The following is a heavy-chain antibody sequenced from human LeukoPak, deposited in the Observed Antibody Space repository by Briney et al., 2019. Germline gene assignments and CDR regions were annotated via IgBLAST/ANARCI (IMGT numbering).Heavy chain of an antibody. CDR3: ARDGYSGNDGL. V-gene: IGHV4-59*01. Sequence: SETLSLTCTVSGGSINTYYWSWIRQPPGKGLEGIGYIYHSGSTKYHPSLNSRVTISVDTSKNQFCVKLSSVTAADTAVYYCARDGYSGNDGLWGQGTLVTVSS. J-gene: IGHJ4*02. CDR1: GGSINTYY. D-gene: IGHD5-12*01. CDR2: IYHSGST.